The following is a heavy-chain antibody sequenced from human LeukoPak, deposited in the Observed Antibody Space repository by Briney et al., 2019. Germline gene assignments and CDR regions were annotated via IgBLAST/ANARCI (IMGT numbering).Heavy chain of an antibody. CDR1: GYTFTSYG. CDR2: INPSGGST. CDR3: ARDHDYDFWSGYYIH. J-gene: IGHJ4*02. D-gene: IGHD3-3*01. V-gene: IGHV1-46*03. Sequence: GASVKVSCKASGYTFTSYGISWVRQAPGQGLEWMGIINPSGGSTSYAQKFQGRVTMTRDTSTSTVYMELSSLRSEDTAVYYCARDHDYDFWSGYYIHWGQGTLVTVSS.